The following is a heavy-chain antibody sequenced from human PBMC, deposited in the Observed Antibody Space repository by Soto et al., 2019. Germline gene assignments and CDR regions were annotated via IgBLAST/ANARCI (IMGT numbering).Heavy chain of an antibody. Sequence: SETLSLTCTVSGGSISSGDYYWSWILQPPGKGLEWIGYIYYSGSTYYNPSLKSRVTISVDTSKNQFSLKLSSVTAADTAVYYCARDEITIFGVVTNYYGMDVWGQGTTVTVSS. D-gene: IGHD3-3*01. CDR2: IYYSGST. V-gene: IGHV4-30-4*01. J-gene: IGHJ6*02. CDR3: ARDEITIFGVVTNYYGMDV. CDR1: GGSISSGDYY.